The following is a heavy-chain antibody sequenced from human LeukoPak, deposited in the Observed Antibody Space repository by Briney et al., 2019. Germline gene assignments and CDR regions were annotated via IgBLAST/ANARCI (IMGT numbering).Heavy chain of an antibody. CDR3: ARVYSSSPYYYYMDV. V-gene: IGHV1-8*01. Sequence: ASVKVSCKASGYTFTSYDINWVRQATGQGLEWMGWMNPNSGNTGYAQKFQGRVTMTRNTSISTAYTELSSLRSEDTAVYYCARVYSSSPYYYYMDVWGKGTTVTVSS. J-gene: IGHJ6*03. CDR2: MNPNSGNT. D-gene: IGHD6-6*01. CDR1: GYTFTSYD.